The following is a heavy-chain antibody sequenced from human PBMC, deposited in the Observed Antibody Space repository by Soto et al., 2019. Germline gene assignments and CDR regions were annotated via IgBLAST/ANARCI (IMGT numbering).Heavy chain of an antibody. Sequence: KPSETLSLTCTVSGGSVSSGSYYWSWIRQPPGKGLEWIGYIYYSGSTNYNPSLKSRVTISVDTSKNQFSLKLSSVTAADTAVYYCATVTTVTTRGWFDPWGQGTLVTVSS. D-gene: IGHD4-17*01. CDR1: GGSVSSGSYY. CDR3: ATVTTVTTRGWFDP. J-gene: IGHJ5*02. V-gene: IGHV4-61*01. CDR2: IYYSGST.